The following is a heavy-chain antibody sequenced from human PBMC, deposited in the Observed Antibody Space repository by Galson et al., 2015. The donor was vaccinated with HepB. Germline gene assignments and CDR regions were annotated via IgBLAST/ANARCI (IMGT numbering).Heavy chain of an antibody. V-gene: IGHV3-15*01. Sequence: SLRLSCAASGFTFSNAWMNWVRQAPGKGLEWVGRIKSNTDGGTTDYAAPVKGRFTISRDDSKNTLYLQMDSLETTATGVYDCTRDRGGKTGYYDSSSYYSRLRHFDRWGQGSLVTASS. CDR1: GFTFSNAW. CDR2: IKSNTDGGTT. D-gene: IGHD3-22*01. CDR3: TRDRGGKTGYYDSSSYYSRLRHFDR. J-gene: IGHJ4*02.